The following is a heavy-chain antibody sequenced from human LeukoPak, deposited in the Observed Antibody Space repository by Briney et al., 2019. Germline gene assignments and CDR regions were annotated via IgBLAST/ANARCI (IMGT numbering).Heavy chain of an antibody. CDR2: VSGSGSST. D-gene: IGHD6-13*01. CDR1: GFIFSSHA. Sequence: GGSLRLSCAASGFIFSSHAMNWVRQAPGKGLEWVSGVSGSGSSTFYADSVKGRFTISRDNSKNSLYLQMNSLRAEDTAVYYCARVGIAAALAYYYGMDVWGQGTTVTVSS. V-gene: IGHV3-23*01. CDR3: ARVGIAAALAYYYGMDV. J-gene: IGHJ6*02.